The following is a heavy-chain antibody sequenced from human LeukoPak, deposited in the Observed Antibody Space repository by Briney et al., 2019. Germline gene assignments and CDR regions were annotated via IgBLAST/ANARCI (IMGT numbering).Heavy chain of an antibody. CDR2: ISYDGSNK. D-gene: IGHD6-19*01. CDR1: GFTFSSYA. V-gene: IGHV3-30-3*01. Sequence: GGSLRLSCAASGFTFSSYAMSWVRQAPGKGLEWVAVISYDGSNKYYADSVKGRFTISRDNSKNTLYLQMNSLRAEDTAVYYCARVSSGWYGGSFDYWGQGTLVTVSS. CDR3: ARVSSGWYGGSFDY. J-gene: IGHJ4*02.